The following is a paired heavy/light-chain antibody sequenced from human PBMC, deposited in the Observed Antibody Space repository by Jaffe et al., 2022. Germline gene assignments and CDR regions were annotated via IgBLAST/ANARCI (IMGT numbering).Heavy chain of an antibody. J-gene: IGHJ6*03. CDR2: ISSSGSTR. CDR1: GFTFRSYE. Sequence: EVQLVESGGGLVQPGGSLRLSCAASGFTFRSYEMNWVRQAPGKGLEWVSYISSSGSTRYYADSVKGRFTISRDNAKNSLYLQMNSLRAEDTAVYYCARNDFGSGNIYFYYYMDVWGKGTTVTVSS. V-gene: IGHV3-48*03. D-gene: IGHD3-10*01. CDR3: ARNDFGSGNIYFYYYMDV.
Light chain of an antibody. CDR2: GAS. J-gene: IGKJ4*01. V-gene: IGKV3-15*01. CDR1: QSVTSN. CDR3: QQYNNWPPLT. Sequence: EIVMTQSPATLSVSPGERATLSCRASQSVTSNLAWYQQKPGQAPRLLIYGASTRATGIPARFSGSGSGTEFTLTISSLQSEDFAVYYCQQYNNWPPLTFGGGTKVEIK.